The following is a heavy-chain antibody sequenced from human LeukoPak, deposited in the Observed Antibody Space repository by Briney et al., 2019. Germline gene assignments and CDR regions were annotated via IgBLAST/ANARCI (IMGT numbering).Heavy chain of an antibody. CDR2: ISSSGSTI. V-gene: IGHV3-48*03. Sequence: PGGSLRLSCAASGFTFSSYEMNWVRQAPGKWLEWVSYISSSGSTIYYADSVKGRFTISRDNAKNSLYLQMNSLRAEDTAVYYCASRRSTLSCSSTSCSLGYWGQGTLVTVSS. D-gene: IGHD2-2*01. CDR1: GFTFSSYE. J-gene: IGHJ4*02. CDR3: ASRRSTLSCSSTSCSLGY.